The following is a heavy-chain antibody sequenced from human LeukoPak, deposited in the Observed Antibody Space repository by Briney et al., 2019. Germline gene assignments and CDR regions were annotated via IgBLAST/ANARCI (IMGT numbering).Heavy chain of an antibody. CDR1: GGSISSSSYY. J-gene: IGHJ4*02. D-gene: IGHD5/OR15-5a*01. CDR2: IYYSGST. V-gene: IGHV4-39*01. Sequence: PSETLSLTCTVSGGSISSSSYYWGWIRQPPGKGLEWIGSIYYSGSTYYNPSLKSRVTISVDTSKNQFSLKLSSVTAADTAVYYCARHFSVREYESSVLRAIYYGYWGQGTLVTVSS. CDR3: ARHFSVREYESSVLRAIYYGY.